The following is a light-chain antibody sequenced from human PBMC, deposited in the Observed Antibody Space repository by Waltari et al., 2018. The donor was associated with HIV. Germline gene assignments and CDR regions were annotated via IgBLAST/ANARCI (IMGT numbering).Light chain of an antibody. V-gene: IGLV2-23*02. CDR2: EVS. J-gene: IGLJ3*02. CDR3: CSYAGSSTFWV. CDR1: SSDVGSYNL. Sequence: QSALTQSASVFGSPGQSITISCTGTSSDVGSYNLVSWYQQHPGKAPKVMIYEVSKRPSGVFNRFSGSKSGNTASLAISGLQAEDEADYYCCSYAGSSTFWVFGGGTKLTVL.